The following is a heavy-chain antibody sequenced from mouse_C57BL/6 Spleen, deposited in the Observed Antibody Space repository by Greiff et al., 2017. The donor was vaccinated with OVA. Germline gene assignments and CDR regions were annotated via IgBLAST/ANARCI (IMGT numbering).Heavy chain of an antibody. Sequence: QVQLQQSGPELVKPGASVKISCKASGYTFTDYYINWVKQRPGQGLEWIGWIFPGSGSTYYNEKFKGKATLTVDKSSSTAYMLLSSLTSEDSAVYFCARPGYYGSVAWFAYWGQGTLVTVSA. J-gene: IGHJ3*01. CDR1: GYTFTDYY. V-gene: IGHV1-75*01. CDR3: ARPGYYGSVAWFAY. CDR2: IFPGSGST. D-gene: IGHD1-1*01.